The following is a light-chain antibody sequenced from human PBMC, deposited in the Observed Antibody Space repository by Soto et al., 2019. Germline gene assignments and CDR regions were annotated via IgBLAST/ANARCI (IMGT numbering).Light chain of an antibody. V-gene: IGKV1-27*01. J-gene: IGKJ4*01. CDR2: AAS. CDR1: QDISNY. Sequence: DIQVTQSPSSLSASVGDRVTITCRASQDISNYLAWYQQKPGKVPELLIYAASALVSGVPSRFSGSGWRTDFTLTISRLQPEDAATYYCQKYDNAPLTFGVGTKVEIK. CDR3: QKYDNAPLT.